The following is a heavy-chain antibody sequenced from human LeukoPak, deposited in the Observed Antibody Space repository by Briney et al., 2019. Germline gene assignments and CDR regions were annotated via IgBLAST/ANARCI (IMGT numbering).Heavy chain of an antibody. CDR1: GFTFSSYW. CDR3: ARVQRSSSGWYEAGLDY. V-gene: IGHV3-74*01. J-gene: IGHJ4*02. CDR2: INSDGSIT. D-gene: IGHD6-19*01. Sequence: GGSLRLSCAASGFTFSSYWMYWVRQARGKGLVWVSHINSDGSITSYADSVKGRFTISRDNAKNTLYLQMNSLIAEDTAVYYCARVQRSSSGWYEAGLDYWGQGTLVTVSS.